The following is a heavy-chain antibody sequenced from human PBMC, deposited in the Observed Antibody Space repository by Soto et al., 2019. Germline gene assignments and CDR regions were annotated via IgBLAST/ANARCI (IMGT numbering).Heavy chain of an antibody. CDR2: TYYRSKWYN. Sequence: SRTLSLTCAISGDSVSSNSAAWNWIRQSPSRGLEWLGRTYYRSKWYNDYAVSVKSRITINPDTSKNQFSLQLNSVTPEDTAVYYCARGGFWSGYWTYYYYGMDVWGQGTTVTVSS. V-gene: IGHV6-1*01. D-gene: IGHD3-3*01. CDR1: GDSVSSNSAA. CDR3: ARGGFWSGYWTYYYYGMDV. J-gene: IGHJ6*02.